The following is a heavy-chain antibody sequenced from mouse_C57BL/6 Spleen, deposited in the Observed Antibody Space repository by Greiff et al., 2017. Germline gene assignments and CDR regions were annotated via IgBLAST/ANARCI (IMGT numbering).Heavy chain of an antibody. CDR1: GFTFTDYY. CDR2: IRNKANGYTT. D-gene: IGHD2-5*01. J-gene: IGHJ4*01. V-gene: IGHV7-3*01. CDR3: ARSAYYSNYVEAMDY. Sequence: DVQLVESGGGLVQPGGSLSLSCAASGFTFTDYYMSWVRQPPGKALEWLGFIRNKANGYTTEYSASVKGRFTISRDNSQSILYLQMNALRAEDSATYYCARSAYYSNYVEAMDYWGQGTSVTVSS.